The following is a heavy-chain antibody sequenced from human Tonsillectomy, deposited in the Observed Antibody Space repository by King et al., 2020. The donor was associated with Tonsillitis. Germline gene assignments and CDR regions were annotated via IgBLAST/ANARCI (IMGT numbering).Heavy chain of an antibody. V-gene: IGHV3-23*01. D-gene: IGHD6-19*01. CDR2: SIGSGGGK. J-gene: IGHJ4*02. Sequence: VQSGGSLRLSCAASGFTFSSFAMNWVRQAPGTGLEGVSTSIGSGGGKYYAESVKGRVNISRDNSKNTLYLQMDSPRAEDTAVYYCAKGGSGWYGGLDYWGQGTLVTVSS. CDR1: GFTFSSFA. CDR3: AKGGSGWYGGLDY.